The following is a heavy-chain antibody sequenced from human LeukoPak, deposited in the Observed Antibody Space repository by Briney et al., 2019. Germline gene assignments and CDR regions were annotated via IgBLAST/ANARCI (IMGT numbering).Heavy chain of an antibody. CDR3: ARYYYDSSGSFDY. CDR2: IYYSGST. CDR1: GGSISSSSYY. J-gene: IGHJ4*02. D-gene: IGHD3-22*01. V-gene: IGHV4-39*01. Sequence: SETLSLTCTVSGGSISSSSYYWGWIRQPPGKGLEWIGSIYYSGSTYYNPSLKSRVTISVDTSKNQFSLKLSSVTAADTAVYYCARYYYDSSGSFDYWGQGTLVTVSS.